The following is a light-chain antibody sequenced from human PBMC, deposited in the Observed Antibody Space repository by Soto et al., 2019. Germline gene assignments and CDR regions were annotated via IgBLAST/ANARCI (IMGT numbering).Light chain of an antibody. CDR3: QQYHSSPTT. Sequence: DIVLTQSPDSLAVSLGERATINCKSSQSVLYSSNNKNYLGWYQHKPGQPPKMIISWASTREFGVPDRFSGSWSGTDFTLTISSLQAEDVAVYYCQQYHSSPTTFGQGTKVEIK. CDR2: WAS. V-gene: IGKV4-1*01. CDR1: QSVLYSSNNKNY. J-gene: IGKJ1*01.